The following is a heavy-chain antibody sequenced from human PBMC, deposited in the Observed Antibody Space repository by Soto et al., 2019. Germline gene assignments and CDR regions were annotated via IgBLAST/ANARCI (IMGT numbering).Heavy chain of an antibody. Sequence: ASVKDSCKASGRTFITSAFSAVRQAGGRGLAGVGSVSPYNGGTNYAQKFQGRVTITTYTSTNTAYMDLRSLKSDDKAIYFCARDFLTRLSWGSTTSHYSNYYMEVWGQGTTVTVSS. V-gene: IGHV1-18*01. CDR3: ARDFLTRLSWGSTTSHYSNYYMEV. D-gene: IGHD3-9*01. J-gene: IGHJ6*02. CDR2: VSPYNGGT. CDR1: GRTFITSA.